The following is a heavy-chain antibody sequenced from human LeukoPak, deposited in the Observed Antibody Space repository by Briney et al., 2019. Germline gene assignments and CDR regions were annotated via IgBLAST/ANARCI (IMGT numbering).Heavy chain of an antibody. J-gene: IGHJ5*02. V-gene: IGHV4-39*02. CDR1: GGSISSSSYY. D-gene: IGHD3-22*01. CDR3: ARESYFDSRFDP. Sequence: ASETLSLTCTVSGGSISSSSYYWGWIRQPPGKGLEWIGSIYYSGSTYYNPSLKSRVTISVDTSKNQFSLKLSSVTAADTAIYFCARESYFDSRFDPWGQGTLVTVSS. CDR2: IYYSGST.